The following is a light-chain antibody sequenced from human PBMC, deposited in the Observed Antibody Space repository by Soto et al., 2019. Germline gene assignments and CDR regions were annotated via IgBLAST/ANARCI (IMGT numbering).Light chain of an antibody. CDR3: QQYDRSSPT. CDR1: QNISVW. CDR2: DAS. Sequence: DIQMTQSPSTLSASVGDGVTITCRASQNISVWLAWYQQRPGKAPKFLIYDASDLETGVPSRFSGSGSGTEFTPALRSLQADDFATYYCQQYDRSSPTVGQGTKLEI. J-gene: IGKJ2*01. V-gene: IGKV1-5*01.